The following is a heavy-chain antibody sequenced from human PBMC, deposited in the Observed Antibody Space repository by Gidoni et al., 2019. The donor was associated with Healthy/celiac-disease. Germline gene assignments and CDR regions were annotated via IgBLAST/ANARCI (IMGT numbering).Heavy chain of an antibody. CDR2: IIPIFGTA. V-gene: IGHV1-69*01. CDR3: ARGMVRGVIWVYGMDV. D-gene: IGHD3-10*01. Sequence: QVQLVQSGAEVKKPGSSVKVACKASGGPFSSYAISWVRQAPGQGLEWMGGIIPIFGTANYAQKFQGRVTITADESTSTAYMELSSLRSEDTAVYYCARGMVRGVIWVYGMDVWGQGTTVTVSS. J-gene: IGHJ6*02. CDR1: GGPFSSYA.